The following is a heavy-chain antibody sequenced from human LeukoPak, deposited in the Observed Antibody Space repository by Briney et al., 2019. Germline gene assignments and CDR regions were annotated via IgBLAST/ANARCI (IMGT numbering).Heavy chain of an antibody. CDR3: ARGTHFYDY. CDR1: GGSISSSSYY. V-gene: IGHV4-39*07. Sequence: SETLSLTCTVSGGSISSSSYYWGWIRQPPGKGLEWIGSIYCSGSTYYNPSLKSRVTISVDTSKNQFSLKLSSVTAADTAVYYCARGTHFYDYWGQGTLVTVSS. J-gene: IGHJ4*02. CDR2: IYCSGST. D-gene: IGHD3-3*02.